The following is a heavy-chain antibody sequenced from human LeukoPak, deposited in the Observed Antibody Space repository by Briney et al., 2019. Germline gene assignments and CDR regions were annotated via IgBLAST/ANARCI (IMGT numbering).Heavy chain of an antibody. CDR2: ISWNSGSI. D-gene: IGHD3-10*01. J-gene: IGHJ5*02. Sequence: GGSLRLSCAASGYTFDDYPMHWVRQAPGKGLEWVSGISWNSGSIGSAASVEGRFTISRDNAKNSLYLQMNSLRAEDTAVYYCARDILKVRGALAAWGQGTLVTVSS. CDR3: ARDILKVRGALAA. V-gene: IGHV3-9*01. CDR1: GYTFDDYP.